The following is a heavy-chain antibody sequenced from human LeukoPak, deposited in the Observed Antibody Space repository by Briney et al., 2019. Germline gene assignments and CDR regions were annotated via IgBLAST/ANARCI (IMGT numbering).Heavy chain of an antibody. J-gene: IGHJ6*03. CDR1: GYTFTGYY. CDR3: ARAPPKYDILTGYSHYYYYMDV. Sequence: ASVKVSCKASGYTFTGYYMHWVRQAPGQGLEWMGWSNPNSGGTNYAQKFQGRVTMTSDTSISTAYMELSRLRSDDTAVYYCARAPPKYDILTGYSHYYYYMDVWGKGTTVTVSS. V-gene: IGHV1-2*02. CDR2: SNPNSGGT. D-gene: IGHD3-9*01.